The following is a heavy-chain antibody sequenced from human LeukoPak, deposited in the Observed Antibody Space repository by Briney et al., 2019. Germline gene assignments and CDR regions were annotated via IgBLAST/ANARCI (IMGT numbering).Heavy chain of an antibody. J-gene: IGHJ4*02. CDR2: MNPNSGNT. Sequence: GASVKVSCKASGYTFTSYDINWVRQATGQGLEWMGWMNPNSGNTGYAQKFQGRVTMTRNTSISTAYMELSSLRSEDTAVYYCARGHGVWWLRLRPERFIDYWGQGTLVTVSS. CDR3: ARGHGVWWLRLRPERFIDY. CDR1: GYTFTSYD. V-gene: IGHV1-8*01. D-gene: IGHD5-12*01.